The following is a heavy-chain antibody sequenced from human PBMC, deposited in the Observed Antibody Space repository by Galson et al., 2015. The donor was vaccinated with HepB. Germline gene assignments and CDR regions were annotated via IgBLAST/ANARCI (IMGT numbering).Heavy chain of an antibody. V-gene: IGHV1-2*04. J-gene: IGHJ6*02. CDR3: ARGSPYCSGGSCYPSRDYGMDV. CDR1: GYTFTGYY. CDR2: INPNSGGT. D-gene: IGHD2-15*01. Sequence: SVKVSCKASGYTFTGYYMHWVRQAPGQGLEWMGWINPNSGGTNYAQKFQGWVTMTRDTSISTAYMELSRLRSDDTAVYYCARGSPYCSGGSCYPSRDYGMDVWGQGTTVTVSS.